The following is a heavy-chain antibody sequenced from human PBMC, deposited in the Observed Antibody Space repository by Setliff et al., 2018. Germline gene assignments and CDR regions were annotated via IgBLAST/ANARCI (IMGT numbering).Heavy chain of an antibody. J-gene: IGHJ4*02. CDR1: GYPFISYD. CDR3: ARGPPDFVVVPAAAKFDY. Sequence: ASVKVSCKASGYPFISYDINWVRQAPGQGLEWMGWMNPNSGKTGYAQKFQGRVIMTRNTSISTAYLELRSLRSDDTAVYYCARGPPDFVVVPAAAKFDYWGQGTLVTVSS. D-gene: IGHD2-2*01. CDR2: MNPNSGKT. V-gene: IGHV1-8*02.